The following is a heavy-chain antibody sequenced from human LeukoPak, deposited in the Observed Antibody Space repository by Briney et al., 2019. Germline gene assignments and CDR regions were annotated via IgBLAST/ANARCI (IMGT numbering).Heavy chain of an antibody. V-gene: IGHV4-34*01. D-gene: IGHD2-15*01. CDR2: INHSGST. CDR3: ARGYCSGGKCNSRDYYYGMDV. CDR1: GGSISSYY. Sequence: SETLSLTCIVSGGSISSYYWSWIRQPPGKGLEWIGEINHSGSTNYTPSLKSRVTILVDTPKNQLSLQLRSVTAADTAVYYCARGYCSGGKCNSRDYYYGMDVWGQGTTVTVSS. J-gene: IGHJ6*02.